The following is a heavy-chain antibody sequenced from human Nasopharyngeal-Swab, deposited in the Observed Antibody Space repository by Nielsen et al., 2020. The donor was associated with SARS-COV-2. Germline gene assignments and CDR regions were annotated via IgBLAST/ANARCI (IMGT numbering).Heavy chain of an antibody. CDR1: GGTFSSYA. Sequence: SVKAYCKASGGTFSSYAIRWVRKAPGQGLEWMGGIIPIFGTANYAQKLQGRVTITADESTSTAYMELSSLRSEDTAVYYCARVTAMAEGYYYGMDVWGQGTTVTVSS. CDR2: IIPIFGTA. J-gene: IGHJ6*02. CDR3: ARVTAMAEGYYYGMDV. V-gene: IGHV1-69*13. D-gene: IGHD5-18*01.